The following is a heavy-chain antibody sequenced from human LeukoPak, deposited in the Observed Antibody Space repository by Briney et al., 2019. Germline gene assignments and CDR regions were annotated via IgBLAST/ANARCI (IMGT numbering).Heavy chain of an antibody. CDR3: ARDRTRTGYSSGWYHDY. D-gene: IGHD6-19*01. V-gene: IGHV1-2*02. Sequence: GASVKVCCKASGYTFTGYYMHWVRQAPGQGLEWMGWINPNSGGTNYAQKFQGRVTMTRDTSISTAYMELSRLRSDDTAVYYCARDRTRTGYSSGWYHDYWGQGTLVTVSS. CDR1: GYTFTGYY. CDR2: INPNSGGT. J-gene: IGHJ4*02.